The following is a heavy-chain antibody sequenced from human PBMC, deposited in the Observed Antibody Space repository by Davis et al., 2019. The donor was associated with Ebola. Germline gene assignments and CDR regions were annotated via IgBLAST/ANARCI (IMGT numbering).Heavy chain of an antibody. CDR3: ARAAGIYLDDDPYYYYYMDV. D-gene: IGHD3-10*01. V-gene: IGHV1-2*02. CDR2: INPKSGGT. J-gene: IGHJ6*03. CDR1: GYTFTGYY. Sequence: ASVKVSCKASGYTFTGYYIHWVRQAPGQGLEWMGWINPKSGGTYSAQKFQGRVTMTRDTSISTAYLEVGRLRSDDTAVYHCARAAGIYLDDDPYYYYYMDVWGKGTTVTVSS.